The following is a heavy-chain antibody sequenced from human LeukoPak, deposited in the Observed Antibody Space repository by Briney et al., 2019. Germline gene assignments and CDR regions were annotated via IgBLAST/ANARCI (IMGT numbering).Heavy chain of an antibody. CDR1: GFTFSSYW. D-gene: IGHD2-15*01. J-gene: IGHJ6*03. CDR2: IKQDGSEK. Sequence: PGGSLRLSCAASGFTFSSYWMSWVRQAPGKGLEWVANIKQDGSEKYYVDSVKGRFTISRDNAKSSLYLQMNSLRAEDTAVYYCARELTVVAASDYYYYYYMDVWGKGTTVTVSS. V-gene: IGHV3-7*01. CDR3: ARELTVVAASDYYYYYYMDV.